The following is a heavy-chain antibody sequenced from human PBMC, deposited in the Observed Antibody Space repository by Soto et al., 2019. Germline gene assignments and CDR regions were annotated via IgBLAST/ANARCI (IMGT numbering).Heavy chain of an antibody. V-gene: IGHV3-48*03. CDR3: ARDNLTDGGNYYYYGMDV. J-gene: IGHJ6*02. CDR1: GFTFSSYE. CDR2: ISSSGSTI. D-gene: IGHD2-15*01. Sequence: GESLKISCAASGFTFSSYEMNWVRQAPGKGLEWVSYISSSGSTIYYADSVKGRFTISRDNAKNSLYLQMNSLRAEDTAVYYCARDNLTDGGNYYYYGMDVWGQGTTVTVSS.